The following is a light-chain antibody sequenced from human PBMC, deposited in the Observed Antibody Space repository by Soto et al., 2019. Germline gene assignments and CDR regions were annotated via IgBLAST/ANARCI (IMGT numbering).Light chain of an antibody. V-gene: IGKV3-15*01. CDR2: GAS. CDR1: QNVNNN. J-gene: IGKJ5*01. Sequence: EIAMTQSPATLSVSPGERATLSCRASQNVNNNLAWYQQKPGQAPSLLISGASTRATGVPARFSGSGSGTEFTLTISSLQSEDFAFYYCQQYYNWPPITFGQGTRLEIK. CDR3: QQYYNWPPIT.